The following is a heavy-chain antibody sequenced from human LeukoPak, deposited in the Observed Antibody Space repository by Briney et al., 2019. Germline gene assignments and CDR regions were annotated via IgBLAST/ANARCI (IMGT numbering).Heavy chain of an antibody. J-gene: IGHJ4*02. V-gene: IGHV3-23*01. Sequence: PGGSLRLSCASSGFTFSSYAMSWVRQARGKGLEWVSMITSGGESTYHADSVKGWFTISRDNSKNTLYLQQTSLRAEDTAVYYCTKDHPDCRGTSCLLFDSWGQGTLVTVSS. CDR3: TKDHPDCRGTSCLLFDS. CDR2: ITSGGEST. D-gene: IGHD2-2*01. CDR1: GFTFSSYA.